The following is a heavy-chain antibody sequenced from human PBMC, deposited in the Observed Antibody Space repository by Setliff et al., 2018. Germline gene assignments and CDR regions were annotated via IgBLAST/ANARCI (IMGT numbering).Heavy chain of an antibody. Sequence: GGSLRLSCAASGFTFDDYGMSWVRQAPGKGLEWVSGINWNGGSTGYADSVKGRFTISRDNAKNSLYLQMNSLRPEDTAVYYWARGGDYCGGECYIPPPDSYWGQGTLVTVSS. J-gene: IGHJ4*02. CDR2: INWNGGST. D-gene: IGHD2-21*01. CDR3: ARGGDYCGGECYIPPPDSY. CDR1: GFTFDDYG. V-gene: IGHV3-20*04.